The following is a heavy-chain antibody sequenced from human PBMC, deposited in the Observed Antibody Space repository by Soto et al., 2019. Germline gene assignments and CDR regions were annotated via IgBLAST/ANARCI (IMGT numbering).Heavy chain of an antibody. D-gene: IGHD6-6*01. J-gene: IGHJ5*02. Sequence: QVQLVESGGGVVQPGRSLRLSCAASGFTFSSYGMHWVRQAPGKGLEWVAVIWYDGSNKYYADSVKGRFTISRDNSKNTLYLQMNSLRAEDTAVYYCARDARVDGSSVSWFDPWGQGTLVTVSS. CDR3: ARDARVDGSSVSWFDP. CDR1: GFTFSSYG. V-gene: IGHV3-33*01. CDR2: IWYDGSNK.